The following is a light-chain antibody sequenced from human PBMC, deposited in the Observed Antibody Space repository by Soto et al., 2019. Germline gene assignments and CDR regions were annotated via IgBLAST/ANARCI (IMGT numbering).Light chain of an antibody. J-gene: IGKJ3*01. CDR2: SAS. Sequence: DIQMTQSLSSLSASVGDRVTITCRASQSIHRYLNWYHQKPGQAPKLLIHSASSLQSAVPSRFSGSGSGTDFTLTITSLQPEDFATYYCQQSYGTPPTFGPGTKVDIK. CDR1: QSIHRY. V-gene: IGKV1-39*01. CDR3: QQSYGTPPT.